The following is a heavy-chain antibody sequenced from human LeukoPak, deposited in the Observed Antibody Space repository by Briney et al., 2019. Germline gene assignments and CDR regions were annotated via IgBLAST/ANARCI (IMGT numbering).Heavy chain of an antibody. J-gene: IGHJ6*03. CDR2: IYTSGST. V-gene: IGHV4-61*02. CDR1: GGSISSGSYY. D-gene: IGHD4-17*01. Sequence: SGTLSLTCTVSGGSISSGSYYWSWIRQPAGKGLEWIGRIYTSGSTNYNPSLKSRVTISVDTSKNQFSLKLSSVTAADTAVYYCAREITVTTSVDYYYYYMDVWGKGTTVTISS. CDR3: AREITVTTSVDYYYYYMDV.